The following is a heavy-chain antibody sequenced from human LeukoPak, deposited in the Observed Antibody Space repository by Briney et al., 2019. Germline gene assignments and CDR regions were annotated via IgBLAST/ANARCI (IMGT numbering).Heavy chain of an antibody. D-gene: IGHD5-12*01. CDR3: ARIHRVATLSHYYYYGMDV. CDR1: GGSFSGYY. Sequence: PSETLSLTCAVYGGSFSGYYWSWIRQPPGKGLEWIGEINHSGSTNYNPSLKSRVTISGDTSKNQFSLKLSSVTAADTAVYYCARIHRVATLSHYYYYGMDVWGQGTTVTVSS. V-gene: IGHV4-34*01. J-gene: IGHJ6*02. CDR2: INHSGST.